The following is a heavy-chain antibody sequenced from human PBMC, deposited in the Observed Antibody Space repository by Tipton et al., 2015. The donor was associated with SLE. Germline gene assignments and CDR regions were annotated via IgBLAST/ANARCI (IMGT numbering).Heavy chain of an antibody. CDR2: ISFDGLHK. V-gene: IGHV3-30*09. J-gene: IGHJ3*02. CDR3: ARDRSYCSGSTCYRNDGFDI. D-gene: IGHD2-2*01. CDR1: GFIFSNYA. Sequence: RSLRLSCAASGFIFSNYAMHWVRQAPGKGLEWVSVISFDGLHKFYPDSVKGRFVISRDNSQNTLFLQVNSLKSEDTAVYFCARDRSYCSGSTCYRNDGFDIWGQGTMVTVSS.